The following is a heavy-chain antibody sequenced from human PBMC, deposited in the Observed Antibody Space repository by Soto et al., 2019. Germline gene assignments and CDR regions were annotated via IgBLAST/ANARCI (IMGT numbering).Heavy chain of an antibody. Sequence: PGGSLRLSCAASGFTFSSYAMHWVRQAPGKGLEWVAVISYDGSNKYYADSVKGRFTISRDNSKNTLYLQMNSLRAEDTAVYYCARGPENVDTAMVPLDYWGQGTLVTVSS. CDR1: GFTFSSYA. V-gene: IGHV3-30-3*01. CDR3: ARGPENVDTAMVPLDY. D-gene: IGHD5-18*01. CDR2: ISYDGSNK. J-gene: IGHJ4*02.